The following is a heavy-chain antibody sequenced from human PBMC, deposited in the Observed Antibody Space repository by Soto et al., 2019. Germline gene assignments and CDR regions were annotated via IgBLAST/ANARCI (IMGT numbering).Heavy chain of an antibody. CDR1: GGTFSSYA. D-gene: IGHD1-7*01. CDR2: IIPIFGTA. Sequence: QVQLVQSGAEVKKPGSSVKVSCKASGGTFSSYAISWVRQAPGQGLEWMGGIIPIFGTANYAQKFQGRVTITADESTSTAYMDLSSLRSEDTAVYYCARKGYNWNYVGGNEDAFDIWGQGTMVTVSS. V-gene: IGHV1-69*01. J-gene: IGHJ3*02. CDR3: ARKGYNWNYVGGNEDAFDI.